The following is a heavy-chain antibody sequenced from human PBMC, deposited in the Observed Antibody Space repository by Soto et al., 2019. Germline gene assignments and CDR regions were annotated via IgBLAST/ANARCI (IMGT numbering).Heavy chain of an antibody. CDR1: GASISSNNNY. Sequence: PSETLSLTCTVSGASISSNNNYWIWIRQPPGEGLEWIGFISYSGTTSYSPSLKSRVAISLDTSKNQFSLSLSSVTAADTAVYYCARGRGYSYGLDPWGQGTLVTVS. D-gene: IGHD5-18*01. J-gene: IGHJ5*02. CDR3: ARGRGYSYGLDP. CDR2: ISYSGTT. V-gene: IGHV4-30-4*01.